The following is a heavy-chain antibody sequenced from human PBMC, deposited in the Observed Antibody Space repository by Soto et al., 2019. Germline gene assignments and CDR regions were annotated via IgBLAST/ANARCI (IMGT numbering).Heavy chain of an antibody. CDR2: INHSGST. CDR1: GGSFSGYY. J-gene: IGHJ5*02. CDR3: ARGRRMTYDFWSGWKDRPTTRSGFDP. D-gene: IGHD3-3*01. Sequence: SETLSLTCAVYGGSFSGYYWSWIRQPPGKGLEWIGEINHSGSTNYNPSLKSRVTISVDTSKNQFSLKLSSVTAADTAVYYCARGRRMTYDFWSGWKDRPTTRSGFDPWGQGTLVTVSS. V-gene: IGHV4-34*01.